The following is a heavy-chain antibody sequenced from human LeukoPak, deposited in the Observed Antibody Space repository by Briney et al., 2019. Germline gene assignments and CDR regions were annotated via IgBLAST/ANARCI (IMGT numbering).Heavy chain of an antibody. CDR2: ISAYNGNT. J-gene: IGHJ5*02. CDR3: ARDRTFLQYSSSVNWFDP. D-gene: IGHD6-6*01. CDR1: GYTFTSYG. V-gene: IGHV1-18*01. Sequence: ASVKVSCKASGYTFTSYGISWVRQAPGQGLEWMGWISAYNGNTNYAQKLQGRVTMTTDTSTSTAYMELRSLRSDGTAVYYCARDRTFLQYSSSVNWFDPWGQGTLVTVSS.